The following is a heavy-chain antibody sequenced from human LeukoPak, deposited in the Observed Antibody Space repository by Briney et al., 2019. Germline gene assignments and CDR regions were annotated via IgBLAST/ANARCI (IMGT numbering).Heavy chain of an antibody. CDR2: YDLKGAT. V-gene: IGHV4-4*02. Sequence: SETLSLTCAVSGGSIMTTNWWSWVRQPPGKGLEWSGEYDLKGATNSNPSLESRVSMSIDTSNNQMSLKLTSVTAADTAFYYCPRESGAFSPFGFWGQGTLVTVSS. D-gene: IGHD1-26*01. CDR3: PRESGAFSPFGF. CDR1: GGSIMTTNW. J-gene: IGHJ4*02.